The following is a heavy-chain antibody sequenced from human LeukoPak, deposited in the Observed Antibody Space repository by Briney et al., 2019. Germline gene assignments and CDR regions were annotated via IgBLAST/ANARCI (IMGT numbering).Heavy chain of an antibody. J-gene: IGHJ4*02. Sequence: GGSLRLSCAASGFTFSKDDFHWVRQAPGKGLEWVAAIGVTGDTYYADSVKGRFTISRENAKNTVYLQMDSLRAEDTAVYYCVRDLILTWTPGDDFDHWGQGTLVTVSS. D-gene: IGHD3-16*01. CDR3: VRDLILTWTPGDDFDH. V-gene: IGHV3-13*01. CDR1: GFTFSKDD. CDR2: IGVTGDT.